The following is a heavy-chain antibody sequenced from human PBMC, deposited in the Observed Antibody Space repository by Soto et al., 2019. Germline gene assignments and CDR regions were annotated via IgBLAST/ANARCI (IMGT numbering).Heavy chain of an antibody. CDR3: ARGYYYDSSGYPDY. J-gene: IGHJ4*02. D-gene: IGHD3-22*01. V-gene: IGHV3-7*03. CDR2: IKQAGGEK. Sequence: PRGSLRLSCAASGFTFSDYWMTWVRQAPGKGLEWVANIKQAGGEKYYVDSVKGRFTISTDSAKNSLYLQMNSLRAEDTAVYYCARGYYYDSSGYPDYWGQGTLVTVSS. CDR1: GFTFSDYW.